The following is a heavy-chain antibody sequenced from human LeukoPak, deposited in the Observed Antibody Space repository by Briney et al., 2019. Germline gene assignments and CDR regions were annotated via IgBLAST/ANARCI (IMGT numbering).Heavy chain of an antibody. Sequence: ASVKVSCKASGYTFTSYYMHWVRQAPGQGLEWMGIINPSGGSTSYAQKFQGRVTMTRDTSTSTVYMELSSLRSEDTAVYYCARDRPNRDDYNRPYYYYYGMDVWGQGTTVTVSS. CDR2: INPSGGST. CDR1: GYTFTSYY. CDR3: ARDRPNRDDYNRPYYYYYGMDV. V-gene: IGHV1-46*01. D-gene: IGHD5-24*01. J-gene: IGHJ6*02.